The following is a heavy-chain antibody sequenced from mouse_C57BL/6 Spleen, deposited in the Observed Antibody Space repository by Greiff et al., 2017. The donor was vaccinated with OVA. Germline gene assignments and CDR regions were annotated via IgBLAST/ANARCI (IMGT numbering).Heavy chain of an antibody. V-gene: IGHV1-53*01. CDR1: GYTFTSYW. CDR3: ARGYYGSSSFDY. Sequence: VQLQQPGTDLVKPGASVKLSCKASGYTFTSYWMHWVKQRPGQGLEWIGNINPSNGGTNYNEKFKSKATLTVDKSSSTAYMQLSSLISEDSAVDYCARGYYGSSSFDYWGQGTTLTVSS. D-gene: IGHD1-1*01. J-gene: IGHJ2*01. CDR2: INPSNGGT.